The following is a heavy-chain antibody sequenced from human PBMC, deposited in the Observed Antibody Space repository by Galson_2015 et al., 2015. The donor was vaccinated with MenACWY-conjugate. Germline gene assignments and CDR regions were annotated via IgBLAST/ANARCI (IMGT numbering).Heavy chain of an antibody. J-gene: IGHJ6*03. CDR2: IYYSGST. CDR1: GGSISSYY. V-gene: IGHV4-59*01. Sequence: ETRFLTCTVSGGSISSYYWSWIRQPPGEGLEWIGNIYYSGSTNYNPSLKSRVTISVDTSKNQFSLKLSSVTAADTAVYYCARVRHNYYYYMDVWGKGTTVTVSS. CDR3: ARVRHNYYYYMDV.